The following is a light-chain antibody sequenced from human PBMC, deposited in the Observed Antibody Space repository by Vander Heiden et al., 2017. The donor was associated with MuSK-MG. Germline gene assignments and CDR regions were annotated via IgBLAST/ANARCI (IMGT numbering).Light chain of an antibody. CDR2: GKN. V-gene: IGLV3-19*01. CDR3: NSRDSSGNHVV. Sequence: SSELTQDPAVSVALGQTVRITGQGDSLRSYYASWYQQKPGQAPVLVIYGKNTRPSGIPDRFSGSSSGNTASLTITGAQAEDEADYYCNSRDSSGNHVVFGGGTKLTVL. J-gene: IGLJ2*01. CDR1: SLRSYY.